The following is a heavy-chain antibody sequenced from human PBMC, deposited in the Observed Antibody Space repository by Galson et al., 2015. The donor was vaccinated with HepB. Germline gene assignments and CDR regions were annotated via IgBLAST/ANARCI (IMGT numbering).Heavy chain of an antibody. CDR1: GFTFSNYG. CDR2: VYSDGYNK. J-gene: IGHJ4*02. Sequence: SLRLSCAASGFTFSNYGIHWVRQAPGKGLEWMAVVYSDGYNKYYADSVKGRFTVSRDDSRTTVYLQMNGLRAEDTAVYYCARDFRSGFVDSWGQGTLVTVSS. V-gene: IGHV3-33*01. CDR3: ARDFRSGFVDS. D-gene: IGHD6-19*01.